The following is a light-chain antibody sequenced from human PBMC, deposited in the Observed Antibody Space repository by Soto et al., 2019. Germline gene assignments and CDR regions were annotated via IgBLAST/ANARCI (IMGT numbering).Light chain of an antibody. CDR3: CSYAGSSTYV. J-gene: IGLJ1*01. CDR1: SSDVGSYNL. CDR2: EDS. Sequence: QSALTQPASVSGSPGQSITISCTGTSSDVGSYNLVSWYQQYPGTAHKLMIYEDSKRPSGVSNRFSGSKSGNTASLTISGLQTEDEADYYCCSYAGSSTYVFGTGTKLTVL. V-gene: IGLV2-23*01.